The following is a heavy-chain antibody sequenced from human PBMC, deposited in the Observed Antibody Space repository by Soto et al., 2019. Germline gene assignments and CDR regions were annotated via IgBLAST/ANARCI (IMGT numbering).Heavy chain of an antibody. CDR2: ISGSGGST. D-gene: IGHD6-19*01. CDR1: GFTFSSYA. V-gene: IGHV3-23*01. J-gene: IGHJ4*02. CDR3: AKLWGGYSSGWYKGGEFDY. Sequence: ESGGGLVQPGGSLRLSCAASGFTFSSYAMSWVRQAPGKGLEWVSAISGSGGSTYYADSVKGRFTISRDNSKNTLYLQMNSLRAEDTAVYYCAKLWGGYSSGWYKGGEFDYWGQGTLVTVSS.